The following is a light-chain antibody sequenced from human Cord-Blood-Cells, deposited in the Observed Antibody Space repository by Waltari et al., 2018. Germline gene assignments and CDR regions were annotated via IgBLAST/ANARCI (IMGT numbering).Light chain of an antibody. CDR2: SAS. CDR3: QQSYSTLYS. V-gene: IGKV1-39*01. Sequence: IQMPQSPSSLSASVGDRVTITCRASQSISSYLNWYQQKPGKAPKLLIYSASSLQSGVPSRFSGSGSGTDFTLTISSLQPEDFATYYCQQSYSTLYSFGQGTKLEIK. CDR1: QSISSY. J-gene: IGKJ2*03.